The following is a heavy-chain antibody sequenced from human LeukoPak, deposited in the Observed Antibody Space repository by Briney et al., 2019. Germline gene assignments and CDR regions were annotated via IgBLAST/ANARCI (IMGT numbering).Heavy chain of an antibody. Sequence: SETLSLTCTVSGGSISSYYWSWIRQPPGKGLEWIGYIYYSGSTSYNPSLKSRVTISVDTSKNQFSLKLSSVTAADTAVYYCARSDYVDAFDIWGQGTMVTVSS. V-gene: IGHV4-59*01. CDR1: GGSISSYY. J-gene: IGHJ3*02. CDR3: ARSDYVDAFDI. CDR2: IYYSGST. D-gene: IGHD4-17*01.